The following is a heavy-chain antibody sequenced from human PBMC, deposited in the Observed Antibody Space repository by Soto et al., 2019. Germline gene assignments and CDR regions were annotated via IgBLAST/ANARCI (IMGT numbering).Heavy chain of an antibody. D-gene: IGHD1-7*01. CDR3: ARDRYNWNYDRGRGNLFDP. J-gene: IGHJ5*02. CDR1: GDSVSSNSAA. Sequence: SQTLSLTCAISGDSVSSNSAAWNWIRQSPSRGLEWLGRTYYRSKWYNDYAVSVKSRITINPDTSKNQFSLQLNSVTPEDTAVYYCARDRYNWNYDRGRGNLFDPCGQGTLVPVSS. CDR2: TYYRSKWYN. V-gene: IGHV6-1*01.